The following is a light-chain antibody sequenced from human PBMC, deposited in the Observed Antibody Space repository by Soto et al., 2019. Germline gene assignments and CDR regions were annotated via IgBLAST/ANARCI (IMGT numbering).Light chain of an antibody. CDR1: RRISSW. CDR3: QQYNGYPLT. V-gene: IGKV1-5*01. CDR2: DAS. J-gene: IGKJ1*01. Sequence: DIQMTQSPSTLSASVGDRVTISCRASRRISSWLAWYQQQPGKAPKLLVYDASTLQSGDRSRFSGNGSGTEFTLTISRLQPEDRATYFCQQYNGYPLTFGQGTRVGIK.